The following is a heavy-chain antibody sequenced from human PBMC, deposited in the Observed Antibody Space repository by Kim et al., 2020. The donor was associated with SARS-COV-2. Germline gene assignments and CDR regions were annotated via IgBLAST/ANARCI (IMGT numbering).Heavy chain of an antibody. Sequence: KGRFTISRDNSTNPLYLQMNSLRAEDTAVYYCAKDAPRDSYYYYYYGMDVWGQGTTVTVSS. V-gene: IGHV3-23*01. CDR3: AKDAPRDSYYYYYYGMDV. D-gene: IGHD2-21*02. J-gene: IGHJ6*02.